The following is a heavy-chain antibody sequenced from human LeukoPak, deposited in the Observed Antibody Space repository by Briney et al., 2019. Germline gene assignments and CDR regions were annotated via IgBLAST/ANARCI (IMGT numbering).Heavy chain of an antibody. Sequence: GESLQISCKGSGSRFTSYWIGWVRQMPGKGLEWMGIIYPGDSDTRYSPSFQGQVTISADKSISTAYLQWSSLKASDTAMYYCARLPYYYGSGSYYKGWFDPWGQGTLVTVSS. CDR2: IYPGDSDT. CDR1: GSRFTSYW. D-gene: IGHD3-10*01. V-gene: IGHV5-51*01. J-gene: IGHJ5*02. CDR3: ARLPYYYGSGSYYKGWFDP.